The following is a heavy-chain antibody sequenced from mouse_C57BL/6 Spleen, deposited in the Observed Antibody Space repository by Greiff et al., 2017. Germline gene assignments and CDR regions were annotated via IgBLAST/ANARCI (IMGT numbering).Heavy chain of an antibody. Sequence: EVKLMESEGGLVQPGSSMKLSCTASGFTFSDYYMAWVRQVPEKGLEWVANINYDGSSTYYLDSLKSRFIISRDNAKNILYLQMSSLKSEDTATXDCAREGRDGSSYGYFDVWGTGTTVTVSS. J-gene: IGHJ1*03. D-gene: IGHD1-1*01. V-gene: IGHV5-16*01. CDR3: AREGRDGSSYGYFDV. CDR1: GFTFSDYY. CDR2: INYDGSST.